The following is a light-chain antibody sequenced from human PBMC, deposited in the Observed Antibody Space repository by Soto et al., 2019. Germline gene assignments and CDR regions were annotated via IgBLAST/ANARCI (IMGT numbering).Light chain of an antibody. CDR3: HQYGSSPLP. Sequence: ILLPQSPGTLSLSPGESGTLSCRAGQALSSSSLAWYQQKPGQAPRLLIYGASTRASGIPDRFSGGGSGTDFTLTISRLEPEDFAVYYCHQYGSSPLPFGGGTKVAIK. CDR1: QALSSSS. CDR2: GAS. J-gene: IGKJ4*01. V-gene: IGKV3-20*01.